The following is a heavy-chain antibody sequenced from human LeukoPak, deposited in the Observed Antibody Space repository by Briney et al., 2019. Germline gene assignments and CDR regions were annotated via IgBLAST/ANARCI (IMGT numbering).Heavy chain of an antibody. D-gene: IGHD4-11*01. CDR3: AKHAGLTVTTKMGY. CDR1: GFTFDDYA. Sequence: PGGSLRLSCAASGFTFDDYAMHWVRQAPGKGLEWVSGISWNSGSIGYADSVKGRFTISRDNAKNSLYLQMNSLRAEDTALYYCAKHAGLTVTTKMGYWGQGTLVTVSS. J-gene: IGHJ4*02. CDR2: ISWNSGSI. V-gene: IGHV3-9*01.